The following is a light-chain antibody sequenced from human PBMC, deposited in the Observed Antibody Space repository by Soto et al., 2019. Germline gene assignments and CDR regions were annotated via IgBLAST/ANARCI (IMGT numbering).Light chain of an antibody. CDR2: AAS. CDR1: QSISSW. Sequence: DIQMTQSTSSVSASVGDRVTITCRASQSISSWLAWYQQKPGTVPKLLIYAASSLQSGVPSRFSGSGAGTEFTLTVTRLQPEDFGTYYCQQGDSFPITFGQGTRLEIK. CDR3: QQGDSFPIT. J-gene: IGKJ5*01. V-gene: IGKV1-12*01.